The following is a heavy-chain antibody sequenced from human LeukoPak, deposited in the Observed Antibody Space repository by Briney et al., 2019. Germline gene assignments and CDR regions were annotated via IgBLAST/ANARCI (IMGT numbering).Heavy chain of an antibody. Sequence: PSETLSLTCTVSGGSISTSNYYWSWIRQPPGKGLEWIGEINHSGSTNYNPSLKSRVTISVDTSKNQFSLKLSSVTAADTAVYYCARDFQHWGQGTLVTVSS. CDR2: INHSGST. CDR3: ARDFQH. CDR1: GGSISTSNYY. V-gene: IGHV4-39*07. J-gene: IGHJ1*01.